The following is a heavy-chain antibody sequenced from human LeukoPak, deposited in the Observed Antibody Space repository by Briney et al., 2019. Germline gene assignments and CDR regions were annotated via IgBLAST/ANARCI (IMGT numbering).Heavy chain of an antibody. CDR1: GDTLTELS. J-gene: IGHJ4*02. CDR2: FDPEDGET. V-gene: IGHV1-24*01. D-gene: IGHD1-14*01. CDR3: ATAKIHRGSFDY. Sequence: ASVKVSCKVSGDTLTELSMHWVRQAPGKGLEWMGGFDPEDGETIYAQKFQGRVTMTEDTSTDTAYMELSSLRSEDTAVYYCATAKIHRGSFDYWGQGTLVTVSS.